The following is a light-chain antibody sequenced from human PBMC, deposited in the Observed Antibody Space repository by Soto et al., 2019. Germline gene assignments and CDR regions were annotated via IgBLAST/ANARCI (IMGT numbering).Light chain of an antibody. CDR3: QQTYNTPRT. CDR2: ATS. J-gene: IGKJ1*01. V-gene: IGKV1-39*01. CDR1: QSISSH. Sequence: DIQMTQSPSSLSASVGDRVTITCRASQSISSHLNWYQQRQGKAPNLLIYATSSLQSGVPSRFSGSGSGTDFTLTISSLQPEDFATYYCQQTYNTPRTFGQGTKVEIK.